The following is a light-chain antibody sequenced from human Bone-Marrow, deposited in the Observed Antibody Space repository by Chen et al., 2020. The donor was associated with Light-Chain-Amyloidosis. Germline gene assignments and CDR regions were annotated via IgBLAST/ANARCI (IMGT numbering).Light chain of an antibody. V-gene: IGKV3D-15*01. CDR1: QTISDK. Sequence: EIGMTQSPATLSVSPGGRATLSCRASQTISDKLAWYQQRPGRAPRLLIYGGSTRATGIPDRFSGSGSGTDFTLTISGLQSEDSAIYYCQQYNQWPPLTFGGGTKVEI. CDR3: QQYNQWPPLT. J-gene: IGKJ4*01. CDR2: GGS.